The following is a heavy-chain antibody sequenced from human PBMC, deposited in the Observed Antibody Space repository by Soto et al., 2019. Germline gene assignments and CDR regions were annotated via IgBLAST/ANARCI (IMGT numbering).Heavy chain of an antibody. CDR1: GYSFTGYY. D-gene: IGHD1-1*01. J-gene: IGHJ4*02. CDR3: VRAETFYPGNTFDY. V-gene: IGHV1-2*04. CDR2: IYPDSGGT. Sequence: ASVKVSCKASGYSFTGYYLHWVRQAPGQGREVMGWIYPDSGGTNYAPKFRVWVTMTRDTSIRTAYMGLSGLKSDDTAVYFCVRAETFYPGNTFDYWGQGALVTVSS.